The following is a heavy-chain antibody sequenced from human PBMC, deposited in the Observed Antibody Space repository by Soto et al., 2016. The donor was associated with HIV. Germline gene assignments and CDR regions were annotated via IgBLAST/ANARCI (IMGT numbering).Heavy chain of an antibody. D-gene: IGHD6-19*01. J-gene: IGHJ3*02. CDR2: ISGNGGST. V-gene: IGHV3-64*01. CDR3: ARDRGEWLGPRCFLDI. Sequence: EVQLVESGGGLVQPGGSLRLSCVASGFTFSSYAMHWVRQAPGKGLEYVSAISGNGGSTYYANSVKGRFTISRDNSKNTLYLQMGSLRAEDTAVYYCARDRGEWLGPRCFLDIWGQGDNGHRLF. CDR1: GFTFSSYA.